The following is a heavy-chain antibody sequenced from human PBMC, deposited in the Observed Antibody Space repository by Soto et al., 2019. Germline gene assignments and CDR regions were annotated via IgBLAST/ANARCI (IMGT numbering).Heavy chain of an antibody. CDR2: IYWDDDK. Sequence: QITLKESGPTLVKPTQTLTLTCTFSGFSLSTSGVGVGWIRQPPGKALEWLALIYWDDDKRYSPSLKSRLTITKDTTKNQVVLTMTNTDTVDTATYYCAHRANMDYDYCDYGWSWFEPWGQGTLVTVSS. CDR1: GFSLSTSGVG. V-gene: IGHV2-5*02. J-gene: IGHJ5*02. D-gene: IGHD4-17*01. CDR3: AHRANMDYDYCDYGWSWFEP.